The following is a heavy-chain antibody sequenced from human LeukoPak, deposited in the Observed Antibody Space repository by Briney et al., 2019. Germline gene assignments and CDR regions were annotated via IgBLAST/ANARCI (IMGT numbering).Heavy chain of an antibody. V-gene: IGHV3-30*18. Sequence: GGSLRLSCAASGFTFSSYDMHWVRQAPGKGLEWVAVISNDGSNKYYVDSVKGRFTISRDNSKNTLYLQMNSLRVEDTAVYYCVEDLHTSMDPDYWGQGTLVTVSS. CDR3: VEDLHTSMDPDY. CDR2: ISNDGSNK. J-gene: IGHJ4*02. D-gene: IGHD5-18*01. CDR1: GFTFSSYD.